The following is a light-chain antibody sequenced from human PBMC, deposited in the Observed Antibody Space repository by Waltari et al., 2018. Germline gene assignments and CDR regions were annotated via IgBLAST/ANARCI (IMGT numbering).Light chain of an antibody. CDR2: VNSDGSH. CDR1: SGPSRNA. J-gene: IGLJ3*02. V-gene: IGLV4-69*01. Sequence: QLVLTHSPSASASLGASVKLTCTLSSGPSRNAIAWHQQQPEKGPRYLMKVNSDGSHSKGDKIPDRFSGSSSGAEHYLTISSLQSEDEADYYCQTGGHGTWVFGGGTKLTVL. CDR3: QTGGHGTWV.